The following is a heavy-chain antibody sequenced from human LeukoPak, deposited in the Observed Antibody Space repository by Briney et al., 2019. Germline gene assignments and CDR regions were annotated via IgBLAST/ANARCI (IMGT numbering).Heavy chain of an antibody. Sequence: ASVKVSCKASGGTFSSYAISWVRQAPGQGLEWMGGIIPIFGTANYAQKFQGRVTITTDESTSTAYMELSSLRSDDTAVYYCARAPEHFLEWLLYLHYWGQGTLVTVSS. D-gene: IGHD3-3*01. CDR1: GGTFSSYA. CDR3: ARAPEHFLEWLLYLHY. J-gene: IGHJ4*02. V-gene: IGHV1-69*05. CDR2: IIPIFGTA.